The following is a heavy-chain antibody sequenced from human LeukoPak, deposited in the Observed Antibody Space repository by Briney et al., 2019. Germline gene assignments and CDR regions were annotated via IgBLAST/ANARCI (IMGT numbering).Heavy chain of an antibody. Sequence: PGGFLRLSCTASGFTFDDYAMHWVRQAPGKGLEWVSLISGDGGSTYYADSVKGRFTISRDNSKNSLYLQMNSLRTEDTALYYCAKGYVVAAAGNDGGFDYWGQGTLVTVSS. J-gene: IGHJ4*02. CDR2: ISGDGGST. CDR3: AKGYVVAAAGNDGGFDY. CDR1: GFTFDDYA. D-gene: IGHD6-13*01. V-gene: IGHV3-43*02.